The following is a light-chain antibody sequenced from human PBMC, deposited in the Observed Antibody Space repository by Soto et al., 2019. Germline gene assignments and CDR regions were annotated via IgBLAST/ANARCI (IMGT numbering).Light chain of an antibody. V-gene: IGLV2-8*01. CDR3: SSDAGNYNYV. CDR1: SSDVGGYDH. J-gene: IGLJ1*01. Sequence: QSALTQPPSASGSPGQSVTIPCTGTSSDVGGYDHVSWYQQHPGKAPKLMIYEVTKRPAGVPDRVSGSKSGNTASLTVSGLQAEDEADYYCSSDAGNYNYVFGTGTKVTVL. CDR2: EVT.